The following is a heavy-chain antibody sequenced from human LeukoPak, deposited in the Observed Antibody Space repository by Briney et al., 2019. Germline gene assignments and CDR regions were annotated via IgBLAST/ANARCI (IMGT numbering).Heavy chain of an antibody. D-gene: IGHD3-22*01. Sequence: GGSLRLSFAASGFTFSSYSMNWVRQAPGKGLEWVSSISSSSSYIYYADSVKGQFTISRDNAKNSLYLQMNSLRAEDTAVYYCARGGPGQYKYDSSGSDAFDIWAKGQWSPSLQ. V-gene: IGHV3-21*01. CDR3: ARGGPGQYKYDSSGSDAFDI. CDR2: ISSSSSYI. CDR1: GFTFSSYS. J-gene: IGHJ3*02.